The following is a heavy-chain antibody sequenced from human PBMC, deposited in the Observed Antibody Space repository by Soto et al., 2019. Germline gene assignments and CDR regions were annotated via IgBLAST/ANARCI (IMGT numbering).Heavy chain of an antibody. CDR1: GGSISSGGYS. D-gene: IGHD3-3*01. Sequence: TLSLTCAVSGGSISSGGYSWSWIRQPPGKGLEWIGYIYHSGSTYCNPSLKSRVTISVDRSKNQFSLKLSSVTAADTAVYYCARLPSFWSGYSTYYYYGMDVWGQGTTVTVSS. V-gene: IGHV4-30-2*01. CDR3: ARLPSFWSGYSTYYYYGMDV. J-gene: IGHJ6*02. CDR2: IYHSGST.